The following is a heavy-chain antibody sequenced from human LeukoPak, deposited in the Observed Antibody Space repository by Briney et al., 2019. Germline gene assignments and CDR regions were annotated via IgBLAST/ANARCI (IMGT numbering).Heavy chain of an antibody. Sequence: GGSLRLSCAASGFTFSSYSMNWVRQAPGKGLEWVSSISSSSSYIYYADSVKGRFTISRDNAKSSLYLQMNSLRAEDTAVYYCARDEVATIYDHYFDYWGQGTLVTVSS. D-gene: IGHD5-12*01. CDR3: ARDEVATIYDHYFDY. CDR2: ISSSSSYI. V-gene: IGHV3-21*01. J-gene: IGHJ4*02. CDR1: GFTFSSYS.